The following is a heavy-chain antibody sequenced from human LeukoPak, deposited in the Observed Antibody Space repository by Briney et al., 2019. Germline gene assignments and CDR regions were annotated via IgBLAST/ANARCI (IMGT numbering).Heavy chain of an antibody. D-gene: IGHD1-26*01. CDR3: ARGWDPRYFDY. J-gene: IGHJ4*02. CDR2: INHSGST. Sequence: PSETLSLTCAVYGGSFSGYYWSWIRQPPGKGLEWIGEINHSGSTNYNPSLKSRVTISVDTSKNQFSLKLSSVTAADTAVYYCARGWDPRYFDYWGQGTLVTVSS. CDR1: GGSFSGYY. V-gene: IGHV4-34*01.